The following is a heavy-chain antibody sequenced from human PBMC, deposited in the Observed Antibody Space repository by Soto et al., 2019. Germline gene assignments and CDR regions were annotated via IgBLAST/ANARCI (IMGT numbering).Heavy chain of an antibody. D-gene: IGHD6-6*01. J-gene: IGHJ6*02. V-gene: IGHV4-34*01. Sequence: QVQLQQWGAGLLKPSETLSLTCAVYGGSFSGYYWSWIRQPPGKGLEWIGEINHSGSTDYNPSLKSRVTISVDTSKNQFSLKLSSVTAADTAVYYCARVYSSSWNYYGMDVWGQGTTVTVSS. CDR2: INHSGST. CDR1: GGSFSGYY. CDR3: ARVYSSSWNYYGMDV.